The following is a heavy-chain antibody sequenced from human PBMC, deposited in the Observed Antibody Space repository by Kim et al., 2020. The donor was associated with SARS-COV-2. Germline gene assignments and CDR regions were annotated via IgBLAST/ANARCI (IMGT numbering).Heavy chain of an antibody. CDR1: GFTFSSYA. CDR2: ISYDGSNK. D-gene: IGHD3-3*01. V-gene: IGHV3-30-3*02. J-gene: IGHJ4*02. Sequence: GGSLRLSCAASGFTFSSYAMHWVRQAPGKGLEWVAVISYDGSNKYYADSVKGRFTIARDNSKNTLYLQMNSLRAEDTAVYYCAKKRGGGYDFWSGCFDYWGQGTLVTVSS. CDR3: AKKRGGGYDFWSGCFDY.